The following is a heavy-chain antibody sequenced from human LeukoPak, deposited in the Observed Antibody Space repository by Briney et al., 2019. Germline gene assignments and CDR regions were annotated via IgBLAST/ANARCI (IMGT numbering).Heavy chain of an antibody. J-gene: IGHJ4*02. V-gene: IGHV4-59*12. D-gene: IGHD4/OR15-4a*01. CDR3: ASGHDYGY. CDR1: GGSISSYY. Sequence: SETLSLTCTVSGGSISSYYWSWIRQPPGKGLEWIGYIYYSGSTNYNPSLKSRVTISVDTSKNQFSLKLTSVTAADTAVYYCASGHDYGYWGQGTLVSVSS. CDR2: IYYSGST.